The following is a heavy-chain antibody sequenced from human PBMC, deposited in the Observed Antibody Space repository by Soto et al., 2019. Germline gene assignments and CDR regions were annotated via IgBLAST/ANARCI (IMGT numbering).Heavy chain of an antibody. D-gene: IGHD3-22*01. CDR2: IHYSGST. V-gene: IGHV4-39*07. Sequence: PSETLSLTCTFSGDSISSSKYYWGWIRQPPGKGLEWIGSIHYSGSTYYNSSLKSRVTISVDTSKNQFSLKLSSVTAADTAVYYCASRFPRRYYYDSSGYYFDYWGQGTLVTVSS. CDR1: GDSISSSKYY. J-gene: IGHJ4*02. CDR3: ASRFPRRYYYDSSGYYFDY.